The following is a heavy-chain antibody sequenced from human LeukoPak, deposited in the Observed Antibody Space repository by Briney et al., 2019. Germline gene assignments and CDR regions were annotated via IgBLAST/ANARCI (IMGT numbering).Heavy chain of an antibody. V-gene: IGHV4-59*01. CDR2: IYYSGST. CDR1: GGSISSYY. J-gene: IGHJ4*02. CDR3: ARGRAAGYFDY. Sequence: KPSETLSLTCTVSGGSISSYYWSWIRQPPGKGLEWIGYIYYSGSTNYNPSLKSRVTISVDTSKDQFSLKLSPVTAADTAVYYCARGRAAGYFDYWGQGTLVTVSS. D-gene: IGHD6-13*01.